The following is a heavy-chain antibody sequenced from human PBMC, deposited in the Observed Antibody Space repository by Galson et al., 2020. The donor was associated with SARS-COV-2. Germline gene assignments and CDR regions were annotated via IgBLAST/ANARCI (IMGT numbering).Heavy chain of an antibody. CDR2: TYVSGST. D-gene: IGHD1-26*01. CDR1: GGSISSSIYF. V-gene: IGHV4-39*01. J-gene: IGHJ4*02. Sequence: SETLSLTCTVSGGSISSSIYFWGWIRQPPGKGLQWIGTTYVSGSTYYDPSLKSRLTISVDTSKNQFSLKLSSVTAADTAVYYCARHGRGELLFPFDYWGQGILVTVSS. CDR3: ARHGRGELLFPFDY.